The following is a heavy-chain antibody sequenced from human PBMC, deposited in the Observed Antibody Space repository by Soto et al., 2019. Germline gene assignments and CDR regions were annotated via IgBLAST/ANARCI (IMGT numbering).Heavy chain of an antibody. CDR3: ARDPTLGYGTDV. CDR2: TYYRSRWYY. V-gene: IGHV6-1*01. D-gene: IGHD3-22*01. Sequence: SQTLSLTCVISVDIVSSNSAAWNCIRQSPSRGLEWLGRTYYRSRWYYDYGASMKTRMTIKPDASKNQFSLQLNSVTPEDTAVYYCARDPTLGYGTDVWGQGTAVTVSS. CDR1: VDIVSSNSAA. J-gene: IGHJ6*02.